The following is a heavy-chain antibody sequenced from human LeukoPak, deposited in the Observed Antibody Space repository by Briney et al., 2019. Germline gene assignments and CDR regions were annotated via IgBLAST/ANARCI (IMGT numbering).Heavy chain of an antibody. CDR2: IYSGGST. D-gene: IGHD5-18*01. CDR1: GFTVSSNY. V-gene: IGHV3-66*01. Sequence: GGSLRLSCAASGFTVSSNYMSWVRQAPGKGLEWVSVIYSGGSTYYADSVRGRFTISRDNSKNTLYLQMNSLRAEDTAVYYCAREEYSYGSAFDYWGQGTLVTVSS. J-gene: IGHJ4*02. CDR3: AREEYSYGSAFDY.